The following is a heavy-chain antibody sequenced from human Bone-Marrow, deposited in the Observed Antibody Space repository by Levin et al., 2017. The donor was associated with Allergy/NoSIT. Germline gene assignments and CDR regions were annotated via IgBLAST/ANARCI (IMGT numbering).Heavy chain of an antibody. J-gene: IGHJ6*02. CDR1: GDTFSTYG. V-gene: IGHV1-18*04. D-gene: IGHD2-2*01. CDR3: ARVRGSNTEFSALKHYYCGMDV. Sequence: ASVKVSCKVSGDTFSTYGINWLRQAPGHGLEWMGWISTSNGNTKYAQNVQDRVTMTTDTSTNTAYMEVRSLRSDDTAVYYCARVRGSNTEFSALKHYYCGMDVWGQGTTITVSS. CDR2: ISTSNGNT.